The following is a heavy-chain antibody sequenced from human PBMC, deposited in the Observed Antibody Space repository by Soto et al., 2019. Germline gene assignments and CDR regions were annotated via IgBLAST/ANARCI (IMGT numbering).Heavy chain of an antibody. D-gene: IGHD5-12*01. CDR1: GGSISSYY. J-gene: IGHJ4*02. V-gene: IGHV4-59*08. Sequence: PSETLSLTCTVSGGSISSYYWSWIRQPPGKGLEWIGYIYYSGSTNYNPSLKSRVTISVDTSTNQFSVKLNSVTAADTAVYYCASQDIVATSSFDFWGQGTPVTVSS. CDR3: ASQDIVATSSFDF. CDR2: IYYSGST.